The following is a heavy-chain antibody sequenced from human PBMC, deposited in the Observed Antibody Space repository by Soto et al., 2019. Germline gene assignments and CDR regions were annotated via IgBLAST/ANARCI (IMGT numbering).Heavy chain of an antibody. D-gene: IGHD3-10*01. CDR1: GFTFSSYG. CDR3: APWFGAFDY. J-gene: IGHJ4*02. V-gene: IGHV3-30*03. CDR2: ISYDGSNK. Sequence: ESGGGVVQPGRSLRLSCAASGFTFSSYGMHRVRQAPGKGLEWVAVISYDGSNKYYADSVKGRFTISRDNSKNTLYLQMNSLRAEDTAVYYCAPWFGAFDYWGQGTLVTVSS.